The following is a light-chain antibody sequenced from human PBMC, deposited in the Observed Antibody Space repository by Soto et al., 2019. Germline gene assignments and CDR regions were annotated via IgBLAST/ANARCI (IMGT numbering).Light chain of an antibody. CDR1: QSVSSY. Sequence: EIVLTQSPVTLSLSPGERATLSCRASQSVSSYLAWYQQKPGQAPRLLIYGASTRATGVPARFSGSGSGTEFTLTISNLQSEDFAVYHCQQYDKWPRTFGQGTKVDIK. CDR3: QQYDKWPRT. V-gene: IGKV3-15*01. CDR2: GAS. J-gene: IGKJ1*01.